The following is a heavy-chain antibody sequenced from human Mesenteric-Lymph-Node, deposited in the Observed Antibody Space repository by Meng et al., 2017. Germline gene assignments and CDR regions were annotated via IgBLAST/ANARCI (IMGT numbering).Heavy chain of an antibody. V-gene: IGHV1-8*01. CDR3: ARGVTMVREVISASPAGY. CDR2: MNPNSGNT. J-gene: IGHJ4*02. Sequence: ASVKVSCKASGYTFTSYDIKWVRQATGQGLEWMGWMNPNSGNTGYAQKFQGRVTMTRNTSISTAYMELSSLRSEDTAVYYGARGVTMVREVISASPAGYWGQGTLVTVSS. D-gene: IGHD3-10*01. CDR1: GYTFTSYD.